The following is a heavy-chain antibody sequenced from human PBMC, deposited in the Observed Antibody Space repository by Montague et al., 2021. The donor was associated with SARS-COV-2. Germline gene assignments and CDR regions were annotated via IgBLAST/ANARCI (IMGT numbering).Heavy chain of an antibody. D-gene: IGHD2-2*01. CDR2: IYFNGHS. J-gene: IGHJ3*02. Sequence: SETLSLTCTVSGGSISNSRYYCAWIRQPPGKGLEWIGSIYFNGHSYYNPSLKNRASISLDTSKNQYYLKLNSVAAADTAVYYCARQPPYQTGALDIWGQGTMVTASS. CDR3: ARQPPYQTGALDI. V-gene: IGHV4-39*01. CDR1: GGSISNSRYY.